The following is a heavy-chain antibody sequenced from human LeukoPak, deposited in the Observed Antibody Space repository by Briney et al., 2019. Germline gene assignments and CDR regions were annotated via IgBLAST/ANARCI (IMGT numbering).Heavy chain of an antibody. CDR3: ARVSDDEHGGNSGAVYFES. CDR2: VYHSGTT. Sequence: HSETLPLTCTVSGYSIMSTFYWGWIRQSPGKGLEWIGNVYHSGTTYSNPSLRGRVSISVDTSKNQFSLKLSSVTAADTAIYYCARVSDDEHGGNSGAVYFESWGQGTVVTVSS. D-gene: IGHD4-23*01. CDR1: GYSIMSTFY. V-gene: IGHV4-38-2*02. J-gene: IGHJ4*02.